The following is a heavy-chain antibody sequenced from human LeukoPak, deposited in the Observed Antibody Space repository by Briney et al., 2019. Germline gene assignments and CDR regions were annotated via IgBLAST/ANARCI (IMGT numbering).Heavy chain of an antibody. CDR1: GFTFSDYA. CDR3: ARGGAARSYYYLDV. Sequence: GGSLRLSCSASGFTFSDYAMSWVRQAPGKGLEWVSAINDGVGRAFYADAVKGRFTISRDNAKNSVYLQMNSLRAEDTAVYYCARGGAARSYYYLDVWGKGTTVTVSS. J-gene: IGHJ6*03. D-gene: IGHD6-6*01. CDR2: INDGVGRA. V-gene: IGHV3-23*01.